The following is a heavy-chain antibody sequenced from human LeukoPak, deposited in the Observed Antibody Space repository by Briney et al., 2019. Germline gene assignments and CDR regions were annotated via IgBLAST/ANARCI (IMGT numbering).Heavy chain of an antibody. CDR3: ARDVDFWSGYLDY. CDR2: ISYDGSNK. CDR1: GFTFSSYA. J-gene: IGHJ4*02. Sequence: GGSLRLSCAASGFTFSSYAMHWVRQAPGKGLEWVAVISYDGSNKYYADSVKGRFTISRDNSKNTLYLQMNSLRAEDTAVYYCARDVDFWSGYLDYWGQGTLVTVSS. V-gene: IGHV3-30-3*01. D-gene: IGHD3-3*01.